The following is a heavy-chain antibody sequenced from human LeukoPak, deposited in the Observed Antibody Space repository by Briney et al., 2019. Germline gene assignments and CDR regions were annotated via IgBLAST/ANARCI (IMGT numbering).Heavy chain of an antibody. CDR3: AKGVLGYSVPFLDC. D-gene: IGHD3-10*02. CDR1: GFTVSSNY. CDR2: IYSGGST. Sequence: PGGSLRLSCAASGFTVSSNYMSWVRQAPGKGLEWVSVIYSGGSTYYADSVKGRFTISRDNSKNTVYLQMNSLRAEDTALYYCAKGVLGYSVPFLDCWGQGVLVTVSS. V-gene: IGHV3-53*01. J-gene: IGHJ4*02.